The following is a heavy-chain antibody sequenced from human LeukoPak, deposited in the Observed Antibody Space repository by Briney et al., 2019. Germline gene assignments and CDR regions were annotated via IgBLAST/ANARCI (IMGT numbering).Heavy chain of an antibody. D-gene: IGHD5-24*01. CDR3: ARTSMATIKQHFDC. J-gene: IGHJ4*02. CDR2: ISAYNGNT. Sequence: ASVKVSCKASGYTFTSYGISWVRQAPGQGLEWMGWISAYNGNTNYAQKLQGRVTMTTDTSTSTAYMELRSLRSDDTAVYYCARTSMATIKQHFDCWGQGTLVTVSS. V-gene: IGHV1-18*01. CDR1: GYTFTSYG.